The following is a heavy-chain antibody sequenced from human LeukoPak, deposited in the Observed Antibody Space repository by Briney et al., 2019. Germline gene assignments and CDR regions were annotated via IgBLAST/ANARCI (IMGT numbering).Heavy chain of an antibody. D-gene: IGHD5-24*01. CDR3: AKSLLRDGYRGGNYMDV. V-gene: IGHV3-23*01. Sequence: GGSLRLSCAASGFTFSSYAMSWVRQAPGKGLEWVSGIRGSGGSTYYADSVKGRFTISRDNSKNRLYLQMNSLRAGDTAVYYCAKSLLRDGYRGGNYMDVWGKGTTVTVSS. J-gene: IGHJ6*03. CDR2: IRGSGGST. CDR1: GFTFSSYA.